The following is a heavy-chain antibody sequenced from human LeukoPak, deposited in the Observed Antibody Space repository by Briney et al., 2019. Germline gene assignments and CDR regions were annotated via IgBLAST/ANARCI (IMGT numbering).Heavy chain of an antibody. CDR2: INHSGST. Sequence: PSETLSLTCTVSGGSISSSSYYWGWIRQPPGKGLEWIGEINHSGSTNYNPSLKSRVTISVDTSKNQFSLKLSSVTAADTAVYYCARGRRLRFLEWLLEPFDYWGQGTLVTVSS. CDR3: ARGRRLRFLEWLLEPFDY. D-gene: IGHD3-3*01. V-gene: IGHV4-39*07. CDR1: GGSISSSSYY. J-gene: IGHJ4*02.